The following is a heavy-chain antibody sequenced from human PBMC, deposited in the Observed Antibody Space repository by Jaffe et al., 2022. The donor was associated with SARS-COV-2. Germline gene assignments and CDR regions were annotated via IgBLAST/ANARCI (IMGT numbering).Heavy chain of an antibody. CDR2: ISYEGSHK. CDR1: EFTFSNYD. Sequence: QVYLVESGGGVVQPGRSLRLSCAASEFTFSNYDMHWVRQAPGKGLEWVAAISYEGSHKYYADSVKGRFTVSRDNSKDTLSLQMNRLRVEDTAVYYCAKPHDSGWYYFDYWGQGILVTVSS. D-gene: IGHD6-19*01. J-gene: IGHJ4*02. CDR3: AKPHDSGWYYFDY. V-gene: IGHV3-30*18.